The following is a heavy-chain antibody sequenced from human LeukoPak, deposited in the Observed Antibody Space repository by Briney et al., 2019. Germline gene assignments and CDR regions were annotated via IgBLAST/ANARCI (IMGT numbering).Heavy chain of an antibody. CDR2: INPSGGST. CDR3: ARVQSRSSSSRGPYYYGMDV. D-gene: IGHD6-6*01. Sequence: GASVNVSCKASGYTFTSYYMHWVRQAPGQGLEWMGIINPSGGSTSYAQKFQGRVTMTRDTSTSTVDMELSSLRSEDTAVYYCARVQSRSSSSRGPYYYGMDVWGQGTTVTVSS. CDR1: GYTFTSYY. J-gene: IGHJ6*02. V-gene: IGHV1-46*01.